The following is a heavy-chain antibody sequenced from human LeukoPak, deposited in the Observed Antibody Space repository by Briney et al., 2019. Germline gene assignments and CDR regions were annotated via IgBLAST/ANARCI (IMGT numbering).Heavy chain of an antibody. V-gene: IGHV1-2*02. J-gene: IGHJ6*03. CDR3: AREAFSYYYYMDV. CDR2: INPNSGGT. CDR1: GYTFTGYY. Sequence: ASVKVSCKASGYTFTGYYMHWVRQAPGQGLGWMGWINPNSGGTNYAQKFQGRVTMTRDTSISTAYMELSRLRSDDTAVYYCAREAFSYYYYMDVWGKGTTVTVSS.